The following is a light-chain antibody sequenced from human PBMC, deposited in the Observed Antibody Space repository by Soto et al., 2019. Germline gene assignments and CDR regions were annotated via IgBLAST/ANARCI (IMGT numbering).Light chain of an antibody. Sequence: DIQMTQSPSSLSASVGDRVTITCRASQSISNYLNWYQQKPGKAPKLLIYGSSSLQSGVPSRFSGSGSGTDFTLTISSLQPDDFATYYCQHYNSYSEAFGQGTKVDI. CDR3: QHYNSYSEA. J-gene: IGKJ1*01. CDR1: QSISNY. CDR2: GSS. V-gene: IGKV1-39*01.